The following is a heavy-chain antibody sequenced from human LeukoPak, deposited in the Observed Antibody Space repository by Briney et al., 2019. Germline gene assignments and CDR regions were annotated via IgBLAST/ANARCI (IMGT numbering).Heavy chain of an antibody. V-gene: IGHV4-34*01. CDR2: INNSGST. Sequence: SETLSLTCAVYGGSFSGYYWSWIRQPPGKGLEWIGEINNSGSTNYNPSLKSRVTISVDTSKNQFSLKLSSVTAADTAVYYCARGALTYYYDSSGYHFDYWGQGTLVTVSS. J-gene: IGHJ4*02. D-gene: IGHD3-22*01. CDR1: GGSFSGYY. CDR3: ARGALTYYYDSSGYHFDY.